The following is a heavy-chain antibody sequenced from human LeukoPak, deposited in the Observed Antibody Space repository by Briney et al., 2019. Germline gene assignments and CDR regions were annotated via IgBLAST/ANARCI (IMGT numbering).Heavy chain of an antibody. D-gene: IGHD2-8*01. J-gene: IGHJ5*02. CDR3: ARDRRCTNGVCTWFDP. CDR2: IYYSGST. V-gene: IGHV4-39*07. CDR1: GGSISSSSYY. Sequence: SETLSLTCTVSGGSISSSSYYWGWIRQPPGKGLEWIGSIYYSGSTYYNPSLKSRVTISVDTSKNQFSLKLSSVTAADTVVYHCARDRRCTNGVCTWFDPWGQGTLVTVSS.